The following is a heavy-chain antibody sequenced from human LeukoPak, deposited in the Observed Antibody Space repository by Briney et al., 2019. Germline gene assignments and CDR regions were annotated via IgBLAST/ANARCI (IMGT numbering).Heavy chain of an antibody. Sequence: ASVKVSCKASGYTFTSYGISWVRQAPGQGLEWMGWISAYNGNTNYAQKLRGRVTMTTDTSTSTAYMELRSLRSDDTAVYYCARSLSYSSSWTSFDYWGQGTLVTVSS. D-gene: IGHD6-13*01. CDR3: ARSLSYSSSWTSFDY. J-gene: IGHJ4*02. CDR2: ISAYNGNT. CDR1: GYTFTSYG. V-gene: IGHV1-18*01.